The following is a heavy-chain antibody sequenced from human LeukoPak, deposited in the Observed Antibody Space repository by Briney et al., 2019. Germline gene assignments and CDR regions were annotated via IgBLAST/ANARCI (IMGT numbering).Heavy chain of an antibody. CDR1: GFTFSSYS. J-gene: IGHJ3*02. CDR2: ISNGGSLK. Sequence: GGSLRLSCAASGFTFSSYSMNWVRQAPGEGLEWVSSISNGGSLKSYADSVKGRFTISRDNAKNSLFLQMNSLRAEDTAVYYCARDLRYYRSASCSENGDLDIWGQGTMVTVSS. CDR3: ARDLRYYRSASCSENGDLDI. V-gene: IGHV3-21*01. D-gene: IGHD2-2*01.